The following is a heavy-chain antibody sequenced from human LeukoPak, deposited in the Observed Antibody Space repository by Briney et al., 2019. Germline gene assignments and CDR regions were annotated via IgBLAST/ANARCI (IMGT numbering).Heavy chain of an antibody. V-gene: IGHV3-21*01. Sequence: PGGSLRLSCAASGFTFSSYSMNWVRQAPGKGLEWVSFISSSSSYIYYADSVKGRFTISRDNAKNSLNLQMNSLRAEDTAVYYCARDSGSWYWKLSSVDYWGQGILVTVSS. J-gene: IGHJ4*02. D-gene: IGHD6-13*01. CDR1: GFTFSSYS. CDR3: ARDSGSWYWKLSSVDY. CDR2: ISSSSSYI.